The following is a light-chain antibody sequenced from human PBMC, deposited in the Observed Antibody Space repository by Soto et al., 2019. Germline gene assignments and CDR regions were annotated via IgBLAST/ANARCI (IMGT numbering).Light chain of an antibody. CDR3: QQYNSYSNT. J-gene: IGKJ1*01. Sequence: DIQMTQSPSTLSASVGDIVTITCRASQTVSTWLAWYQQKPGQAPKLLIYDASTLERGVPSRFRGSGSGTEFTLTISSLQPDDFAVYYCQQYNSYSNTFGQGTKVEI. V-gene: IGKV1-5*01. CDR2: DAS. CDR1: QTVSTW.